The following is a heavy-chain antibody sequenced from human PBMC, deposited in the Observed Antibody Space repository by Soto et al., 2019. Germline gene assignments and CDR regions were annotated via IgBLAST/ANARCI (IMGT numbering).Heavy chain of an antibody. CDR3: TTSRGYYYYYGMDV. Sequence: GGSLRLSCAASGFTFSNAWTNWVRQAPGKGLEWVGRIKSKTDGGTTDYAAPVKGRFTISRDDSKNTLYLQMNSLKTEDTAVYYCTTSRGYYYYYGMDVWGQGTTVTVSS. CDR2: IKSKTDGGTT. CDR1: GFTFSNAW. V-gene: IGHV3-15*07. D-gene: IGHD1-26*01. J-gene: IGHJ6*02.